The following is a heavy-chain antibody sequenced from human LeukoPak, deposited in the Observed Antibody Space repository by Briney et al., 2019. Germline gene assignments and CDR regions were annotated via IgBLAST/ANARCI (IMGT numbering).Heavy chain of an antibody. CDR1: GGSFSGYY. CDR2: INHSGST. D-gene: IGHD1-26*01. CDR3: ARDLIVGTTISYYFDY. J-gene: IGHJ4*02. Sequence: PSETLSLTCAVYGGSFSGYYWSWIRQPPGKGLEWIGEINHSGSTNYNPSLKSRVTISVDTSKNQFSLKLSSVTAADTAVYYCARDLIVGTTISYYFDYWGQGTLVTVSS. V-gene: IGHV4-34*01.